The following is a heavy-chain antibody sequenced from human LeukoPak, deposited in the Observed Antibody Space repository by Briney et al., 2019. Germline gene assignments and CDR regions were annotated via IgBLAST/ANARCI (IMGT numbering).Heavy chain of an antibody. Sequence: SETLSLTCTVSGYSISSGYYWGWIRQPPGKGLEWIGSIYHSGSTYYNPSLKSRLTISLDTSRNQFSLKLRSVTAADTAVYYCARVTGYMIEDYFDYWGQGTLVTVSS. V-gene: IGHV4-38-2*02. J-gene: IGHJ4*02. CDR1: GYSISSGYY. CDR2: IYHSGST. CDR3: ARVTGYMIEDYFDY. D-gene: IGHD3-22*01.